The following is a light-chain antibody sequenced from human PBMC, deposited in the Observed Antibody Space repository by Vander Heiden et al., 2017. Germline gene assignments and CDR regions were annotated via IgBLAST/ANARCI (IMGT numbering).Light chain of an antibody. V-gene: IGKV1-5*03. CDR2: KAS. J-gene: IGKJ3*01. CDR3: QQYNSYVT. CDR1: QTISNW. Sequence: IQMTQSPSTLSASAGDRVSITCRASQTISNWLAWYQQKPGKAPKLLIYKASSLESGVPSRCSGSGSGTEFTLTISSLQPDNFATYYCQQYNSYVTFGPGTKVDI.